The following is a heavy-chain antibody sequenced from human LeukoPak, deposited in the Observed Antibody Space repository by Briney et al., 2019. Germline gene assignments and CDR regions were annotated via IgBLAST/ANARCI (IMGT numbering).Heavy chain of an antibody. CDR2: IYYSGST. Sequence: SQTLSLTCTVSGGSISSGDYYWSWIRQPPGKGLEWIGYIYYSGSTYYNPSLKSRVTISVDTSKNQFSLKLSSVTAADTAVYYCARIDPYYYFDCWGQGTLVAVSS. J-gene: IGHJ4*02. CDR3: ARIDPYYYFDC. V-gene: IGHV4-30-4*01. D-gene: IGHD1-26*01. CDR1: GGSISSGDYY.